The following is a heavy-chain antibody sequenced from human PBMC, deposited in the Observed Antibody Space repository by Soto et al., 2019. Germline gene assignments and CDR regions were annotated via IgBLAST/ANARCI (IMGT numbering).Heavy chain of an antibody. CDR3: ARGRVVGGRNLGY. V-gene: IGHV4-61*08. D-gene: IGHD1-26*01. J-gene: IGHJ4*02. Sequence: SETLSLTCSVSGGSVSSGDYYGNWIRQSPGKGLEWIGYIYHSGGTDYNSSLKSRVTISLDTSKNEFSLKLTSVTAADTAVYYCARGRVVGGRNLGYWGPGTLVTVSS. CDR1: GGSVSSGDYY. CDR2: IYHSGGT.